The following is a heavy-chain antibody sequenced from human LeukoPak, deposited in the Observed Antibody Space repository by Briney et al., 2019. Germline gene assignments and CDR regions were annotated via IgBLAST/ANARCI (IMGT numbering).Heavy chain of an antibody. CDR2: INHSGST. CDR3: ARLEYSSSSEAFDI. J-gene: IGHJ3*02. Sequence: PSETLSLTCAVYGGSYSGYYWSWIRQHPGKGLEWIGEINHSGSTNYNPSLKSRVTISVDTSKNQFSLKLSSVTAADTAVYYCARLEYSSSSEAFDIWGQGTMVTLSS. CDR1: GGSYSGYY. D-gene: IGHD6-6*01. V-gene: IGHV4-34*01.